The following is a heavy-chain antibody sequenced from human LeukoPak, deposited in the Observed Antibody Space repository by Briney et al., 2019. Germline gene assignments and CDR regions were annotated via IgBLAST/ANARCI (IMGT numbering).Heavy chain of an antibody. CDR3: AKLGIVGSGWDFWYFDL. CDR1: GVNFRYCG. V-gene: IGHV3-30*18. Sequence: PVKSFRLSRAANGVNFRYCGMEWVCEAPGKGLERVAIISDDGSNKYFADSVKGRFTVSRDNSKNTLYLQMNSLRPEDTAMYYCAKLGIVGSGWDFWYFDLWGRGTLVTVSS. D-gene: IGHD6-19*01. CDR2: ISDDGSNK. J-gene: IGHJ2*01.